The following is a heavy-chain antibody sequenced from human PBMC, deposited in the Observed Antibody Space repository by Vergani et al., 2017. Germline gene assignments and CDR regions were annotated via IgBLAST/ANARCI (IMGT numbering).Heavy chain of an antibody. Sequence: QVQLQQWGAGLLKPSQTLSLTCTVSGGSISSGGYYWSWIRQHPGKGLEWIGYIYYSGSTYYNPSLKSRVTISVDTSKNQFSLKLSSVTAADTAVYYCARGTVPAAMDWGQGTLVTVSS. CDR2: IYYSGST. V-gene: IGHV4-31*03. D-gene: IGHD2-2*01. CDR1: GGSISSGGYY. CDR3: ARGTVPAAMD. J-gene: IGHJ4*02.